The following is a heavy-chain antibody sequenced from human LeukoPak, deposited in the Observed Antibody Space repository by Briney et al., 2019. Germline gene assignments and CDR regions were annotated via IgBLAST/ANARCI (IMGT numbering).Heavy chain of an antibody. V-gene: IGHV4-31*03. Sequence: PSETLSLTCTVSGGSISSGGYYWSWIRQQPGKGLEWIGYIYYSGSTWYNPSLKSRVTISIDTSKDQFSLKLSSVTAADTAVYYCARGDVDTAMVSSVYFDFWGQGTLVTVSS. CDR2: IYYSGST. J-gene: IGHJ4*02. CDR1: GGSISSGGYY. D-gene: IGHD5-18*01. CDR3: ARGDVDTAMVSSVYFDF.